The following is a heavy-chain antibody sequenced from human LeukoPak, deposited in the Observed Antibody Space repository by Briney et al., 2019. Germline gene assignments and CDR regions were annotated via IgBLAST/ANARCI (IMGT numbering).Heavy chain of an antibody. CDR3: ARESIAVAGAPADY. D-gene: IGHD6-19*01. CDR2: ISSGSTI. Sequence: GGSLSLSCAPSGFTFSSYEMNWVRQAPGKGLEWLSYISSGSTIYDADPVKGRFTISRDNAKNSLYLKMNSLRAEDTAVYYCARESIAVAGAPADYWGQGTLVTVSS. V-gene: IGHV3-48*03. CDR1: GFTFSSYE. J-gene: IGHJ4*02.